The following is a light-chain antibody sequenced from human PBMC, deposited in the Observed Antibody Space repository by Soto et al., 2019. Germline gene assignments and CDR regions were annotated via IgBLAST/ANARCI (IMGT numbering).Light chain of an antibody. Sequence: EIVMTQSPATLSVSPGERATLSCRASQSVSSNLAWYQQKPGQAPRLLISGASTRATGIPARFSGSESGTEFTLTISSLQSEDFAVYYCQQYNNWPSTFGQGTKLEIK. CDR1: QSVSSN. V-gene: IGKV3-15*01. CDR2: GAS. J-gene: IGKJ2*01. CDR3: QQYNNWPST.